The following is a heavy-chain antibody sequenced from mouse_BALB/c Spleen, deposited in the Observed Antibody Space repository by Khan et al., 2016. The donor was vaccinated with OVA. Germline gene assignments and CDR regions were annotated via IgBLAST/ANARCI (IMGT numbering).Heavy chain of an antibody. J-gene: IGHJ2*01. CDR1: GFTFSNSA. V-gene: IGHV5-9-3*01. CDR3: TRNHGYYGSNYFDC. Sequence: EVELVESGGGLVKPGGSLKLSCAASGFTFSNSAMSWVRQTPEQRLEWVATLSSGCSYTYYPDRVQGRFTISRANAKNTLSLQLSSLRSEDTAMYYCTRNHGYYGSNYFDCWGQGTTRTVAS. CDR2: LSSGCSYT. D-gene: IGHD1-1*01.